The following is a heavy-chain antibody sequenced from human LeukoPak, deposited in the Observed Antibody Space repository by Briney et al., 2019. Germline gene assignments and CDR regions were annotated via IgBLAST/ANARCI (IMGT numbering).Heavy chain of an antibody. CDR3: ASHRNKRWLQRGAFDY. CDR1: GGSFSGYY. CDR2: INHSGST. V-gene: IGHV4-34*01. J-gene: IGHJ4*02. Sequence: KTSETLSLTCAVYGGSFSGYYWSWIRQPPGKGLEWIGEINHSGSTNYNPSLKSRVTISVDTSKNQFSLKLSSVTAADTAVYYCASHRNKRWLQRGAFDYWGQGTLVTVSS. D-gene: IGHD5-24*01.